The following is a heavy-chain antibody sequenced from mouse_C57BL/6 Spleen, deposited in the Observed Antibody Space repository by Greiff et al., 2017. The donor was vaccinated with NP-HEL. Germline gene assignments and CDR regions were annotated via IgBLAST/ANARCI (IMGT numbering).Heavy chain of an antibody. D-gene: IGHD1-1*01. CDR1: GFSLTSYG. V-gene: IGHV2-2*01. CDR2: IWSGGST. J-gene: IGHJ4*01. Sequence: QVQLQQSGPGLVQPSQSLSITCTVSGFSLTSYGVHWVRQSPGKGLEWLGVIWSGGSTDYNAAFISRLSISKDNSKSQVFFKMNSLQADDTAIYYCARGLLRYYAMDYWGQGTSVTVSS. CDR3: ARGLLRYYAMDY.